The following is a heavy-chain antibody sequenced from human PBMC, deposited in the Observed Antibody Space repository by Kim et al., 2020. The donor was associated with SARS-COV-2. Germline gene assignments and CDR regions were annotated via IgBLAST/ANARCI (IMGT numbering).Heavy chain of an antibody. CDR1: GFTFSGSA. CDR2: IRSKANSYAT. V-gene: IGHV3-73*01. J-gene: IGHJ4*02. D-gene: IGHD6-13*01. Sequence: GGSLRLSCAASGFTFSGSAMHWVRQASGKGLEWVGRIRSKANSYATAYAASVKGRFTISRDDSKNTAYLQMNSLKTEDTAVYYCTRHAAGIPFFDYWGQGTLVTVSS. CDR3: TRHAAGIPFFDY.